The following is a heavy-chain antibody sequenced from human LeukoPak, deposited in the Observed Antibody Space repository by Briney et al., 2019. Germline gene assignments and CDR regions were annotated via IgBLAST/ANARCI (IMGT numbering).Heavy chain of an antibody. V-gene: IGHV3-23*01. CDR1: GFTFSSYA. D-gene: IGHD2-2*01. J-gene: IGHJ6*02. CDR3: ANDGESSYYYYYGMDV. CDR2: ISGSGGST. Sequence: GGSLRLSCAASGFTFSSYAMSWVRQAPGKGLEWVSAISGSGGSTYYADSMKGRFTISRDNSKNTLYLQMNSLRAEDTAVYYCANDGESSYYYYYGMDVWGQGTTVTVSS.